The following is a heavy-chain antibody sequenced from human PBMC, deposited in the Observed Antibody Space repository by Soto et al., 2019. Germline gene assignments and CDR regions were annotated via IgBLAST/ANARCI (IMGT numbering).Heavy chain of an antibody. V-gene: IGHV1-46*01. CDR2: INPSGGST. CDR1: GYTFSRYY. CDR3: ARRVGAGVLDY. Sequence: GASVKVSCKASGYTFSRYYMHWVRQAAGQGLEWMGVINPSGGSTTHAQNFQGRVTMTRDTSTSALYMEVSSLTSEDTAVYYCARRVGAGVLDYWGQGTLGTVSS. D-gene: IGHD1-26*01. J-gene: IGHJ4*02.